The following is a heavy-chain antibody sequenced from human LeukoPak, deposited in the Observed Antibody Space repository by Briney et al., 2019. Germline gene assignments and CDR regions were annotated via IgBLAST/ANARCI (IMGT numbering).Heavy chain of an antibody. CDR3: AREDIVVVPAAPYYYYGMDV. Sequence: ASVKVSCKASGYTFTSYAMNWVRQAPGQGLEWRGWINTNTGNPTYAQGFTGRFVFSLDTSVSTAYLQISSLKAEDTAVYYCAREDIVVVPAAPYYYYGMDVWGQGTTVTVSS. D-gene: IGHD2-2*01. J-gene: IGHJ6*02. CDR1: GYTFTSYA. CDR2: INTNTGNP. V-gene: IGHV7-4-1*02.